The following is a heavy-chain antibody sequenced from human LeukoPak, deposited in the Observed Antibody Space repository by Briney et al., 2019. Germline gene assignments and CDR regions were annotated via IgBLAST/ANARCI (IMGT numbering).Heavy chain of an antibody. CDR1: GFTFSAYE. J-gene: IGHJ3*02. Sequence: PGGSLRLSCAASGFTFSAYEMNWVRQAPGKGLEWVSYIGSSGSTVYYADSVKGLFTISRDNAENSLYMQMESLRDEDTAIYYCARDTLEYSNSPDALDIWGQGTMVTVSS. CDR2: IGSSGSTV. D-gene: IGHD4-23*01. CDR3: ARDTLEYSNSPDALDI. V-gene: IGHV3-48*03.